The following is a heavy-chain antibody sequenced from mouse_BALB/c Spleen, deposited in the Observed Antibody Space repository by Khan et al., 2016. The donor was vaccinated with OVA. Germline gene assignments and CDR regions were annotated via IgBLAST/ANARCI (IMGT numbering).Heavy chain of an antibody. J-gene: IGHJ3*01. CDR2: IWSGGNT. CDR3: ARNAYMEDVTD. V-gene: IGHV2-4-1*01. D-gene: IGHD2-12*01. CDR1: GFSLTTYG. Sequence: QVQLKESGPGLVQPSQSLSITCTVSGFSLTTYGVHWVRQSPGKGLEWLGLIWSGGNTDYNAAFISRLSISKDNSKSQVFFKMNSLQADDTAIYYSARNAYMEDVTDWGQGTLVTVSA.